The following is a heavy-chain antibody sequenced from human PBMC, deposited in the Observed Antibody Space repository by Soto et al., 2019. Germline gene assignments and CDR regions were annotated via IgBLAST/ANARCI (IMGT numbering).Heavy chain of an antibody. V-gene: IGHV4-34*01. CDR2: INHSGST. CDR1: GGSFSGYY. Sequence: SETLSLTCAVYGGSFSGYYWSWIRQPPGKGLEWIGEINHSGSTNYNPSLKSRVTISVDTSKNQFSLKLSSVTAADTAVYYCARGLFAWGYCSSTSCYNWYYFDYWGQGTLVTVSS. J-gene: IGHJ4*02. CDR3: ARGLFAWGYCSSTSCYNWYYFDY. D-gene: IGHD2-2*02.